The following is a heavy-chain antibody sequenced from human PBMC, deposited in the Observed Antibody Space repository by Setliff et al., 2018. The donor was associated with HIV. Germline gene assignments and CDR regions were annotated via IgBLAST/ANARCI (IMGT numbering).Heavy chain of an antibody. Sequence: SETLSLTCTVSSDSIRAYFWTWVRQPAGKGLEWIGHVYLSGGTNSNPSLKSRVTMSFDTSKNQFSLNLNSVTAADTAVYYCASEAWTSYRSSSGYYYYYMDVWGKGTTVTVSS. D-gene: IGHD6-6*01. CDR3: ASEAWTSYRSSSGYYYYYMDV. CDR1: SDSIRAYF. V-gene: IGHV4-4*07. CDR2: VYLSGGT. J-gene: IGHJ6*03.